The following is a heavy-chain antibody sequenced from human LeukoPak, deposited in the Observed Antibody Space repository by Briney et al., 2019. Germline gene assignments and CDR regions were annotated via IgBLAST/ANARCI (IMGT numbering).Heavy chain of an antibody. CDR2: ISSSSSYI. D-gene: IGHD1-26*01. CDR1: GFTCSSHS. V-gene: IGHV3-21*01. CDR3: ARSIVGATSPPQNY. Sequence: GGYLRLYCAASGFTCSSHSMNWVPQAPGKGLEWGSSISSSSSYIYYADSVKGRVTSSRDNAKNSLYLQMNSLRAEDTAVYYCARSIVGATSPPQNYWGQGTLVTVSS. J-gene: IGHJ4*02.